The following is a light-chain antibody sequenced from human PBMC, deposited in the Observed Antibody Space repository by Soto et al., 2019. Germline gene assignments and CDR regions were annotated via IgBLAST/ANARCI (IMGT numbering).Light chain of an antibody. V-gene: IGKV1-5*01. Sequence: DIQMTQSPSTLSASVGDRVTITCRASHNIERWMAWYQQKPGKDPSLLIFDDSTLHSGVPSRFSGSGSGTDFTLTISSLQPDDFATYYCQQFAISTTVGQGTKVEIK. J-gene: IGKJ1*01. CDR2: DDS. CDR1: HNIERW. CDR3: QQFAISTT.